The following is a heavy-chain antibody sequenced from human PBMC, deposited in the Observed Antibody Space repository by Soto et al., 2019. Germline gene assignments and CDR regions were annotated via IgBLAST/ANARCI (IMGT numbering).Heavy chain of an antibody. CDR3: GSSESTDAY. V-gene: IGHV3-48*01. CDR2: INSXSTSV. D-gene: IGHD3-22*01. Sequence: QAGXSRRLSCVASGFIFHSYSMNWVRQAPGKGLECIXYINSXSTSVFYADSXXGRFTISXXXAKNSLYMQMNSMRAEDTAVYYCGSSESTDAYWGQGTLVTVSS. J-gene: IGHJ4*02. CDR1: GFIFHSYS.